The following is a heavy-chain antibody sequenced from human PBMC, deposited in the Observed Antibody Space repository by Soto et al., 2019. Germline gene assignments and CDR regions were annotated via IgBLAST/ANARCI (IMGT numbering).Heavy chain of an antibody. CDR2: IIPILGLA. Sequence: QVQLVQSGAEVKKPGSSVKVSCKASGGTFSSYTISWVRQAPGQGLEWMGRIIPILGLANYAQKFQGRVTITADKSTSTAYMELSSLRSEDTAVYYCARVVGIAAAGQYNWFDPWGQGTLVTVSS. V-gene: IGHV1-69*02. J-gene: IGHJ5*02. D-gene: IGHD6-13*01. CDR3: ARVVGIAAAGQYNWFDP. CDR1: GGTFSSYT.